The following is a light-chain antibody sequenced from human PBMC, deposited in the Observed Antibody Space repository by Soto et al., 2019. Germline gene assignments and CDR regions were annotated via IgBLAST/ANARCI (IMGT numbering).Light chain of an antibody. Sequence: QSALTQPHSVSGSPGQSVTISCTGTSSDIGAYDYVSWFQQYSGKAPTLIIYEVRFRPSGVSSRFSGSKSGNTASLTISGLQTEDEADYYCGSYASATLIFGGGTKLIVL. CDR1: SSDIGAYDY. CDR3: GSYASATLI. V-gene: IGLV2-14*03. CDR2: EVR. J-gene: IGLJ2*01.